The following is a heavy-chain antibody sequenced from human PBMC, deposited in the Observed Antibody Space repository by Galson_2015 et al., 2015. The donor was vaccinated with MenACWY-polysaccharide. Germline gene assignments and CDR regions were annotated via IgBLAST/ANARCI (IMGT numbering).Heavy chain of an antibody. J-gene: IGHJ4*02. V-gene: IGHV3-74*01. CDR1: GFTFSSSW. D-gene: IGHD3-10*01. CDR3: ARGWTGRGPNPGMIDY. Sequence: SLRLSCAASGFTFSSSWMNWVRQAPGKGLEWVSPLSHTGRSTYYADSVKGRFTISRDNAKNTLYLQMNSLRAEDTAVYYCARGWTGRGPNPGMIDYWGQGTLVTVSS. CDR2: LSHTGRST.